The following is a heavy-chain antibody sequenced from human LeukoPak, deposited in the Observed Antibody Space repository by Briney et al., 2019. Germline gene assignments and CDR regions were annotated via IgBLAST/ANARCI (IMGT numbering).Heavy chain of an antibody. V-gene: IGHV4-61*02. CDR3: ARAPYDYYDSSGYFVE. J-gene: IGHJ4*02. D-gene: IGHD3-22*01. CDR2: IYTSGST. CDR1: GGSISSGSYY. Sequence: SETLSLTCTVSGGSISSGSYYWSWIRQPAGKGLKWIGRIYTSGSTNYNPSLKSRVTISVDTSKNQFSLKLSSVTAADTAVYYCARAPYDYYDSSGYFVEWGQGTLVTVSS.